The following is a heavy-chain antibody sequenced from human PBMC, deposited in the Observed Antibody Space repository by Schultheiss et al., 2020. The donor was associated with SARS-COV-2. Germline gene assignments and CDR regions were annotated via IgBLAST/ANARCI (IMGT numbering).Heavy chain of an antibody. CDR1: GYTFTSYA. V-gene: IGHV1-3*01. CDR2: INAGNGNT. J-gene: IGHJ4*02. CDR3: ARDSPRLYGTDY. Sequence: GESLKISCKASGYTFTSYAMHWVRQAPGQRLEWMGWINAGNGNTKYSQKFQGRVTITRDTSASTAYMELSSLRSEDTAVYYCARDSPRLYGTDYWGQGTLVTVSS. D-gene: IGHD2-2*02.